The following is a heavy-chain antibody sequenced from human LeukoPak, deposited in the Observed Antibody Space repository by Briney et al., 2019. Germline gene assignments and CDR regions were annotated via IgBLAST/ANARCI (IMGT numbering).Heavy chain of an antibody. J-gene: IGHJ6*02. CDR1: GYSFTSYW. CDR3: ATAMLIDYYGMDV. CDR2: IYPGDSDT. D-gene: IGHD2-8*01. V-gene: IGHV5-51*01. Sequence: GESLKISCKGSGYSFTSYWIGWVRQMPGKGLEWMGIIYPGDSDTRYSPSFQGQVTISADKSISTPYLQWSSLKASDTAMYYCATAMLIDYYGMDVWGQGTTVTVSS.